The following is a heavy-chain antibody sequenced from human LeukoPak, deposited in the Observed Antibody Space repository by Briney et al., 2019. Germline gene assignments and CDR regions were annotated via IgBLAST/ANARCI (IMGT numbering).Heavy chain of an antibody. J-gene: IGHJ4*02. CDR1: GFTFSSYS. Sequence: GGSLRLSCAASGFTFSSYSMNWVRQAPGKGLEWVSSISSSSSTIYYADSVKGRFTISRDNAKNSLYPQMNSLRAEDTAVYYCARVKRGYCSGGSCYFDYWGQGTLVTVSS. CDR3: ARVKRGYCSGGSCYFDY. V-gene: IGHV3-48*04. CDR2: ISSSSSTI. D-gene: IGHD2-15*01.